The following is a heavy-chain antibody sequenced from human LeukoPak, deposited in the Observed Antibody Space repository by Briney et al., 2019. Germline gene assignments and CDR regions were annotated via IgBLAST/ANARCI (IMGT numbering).Heavy chain of an antibody. Sequence: PSGTLSLTCAVSGGSISSSNWWSWVRQPPGKGLEWIGEIYHSGSTNYNPSLKSRVTISVDKSKNQFSLKLSSVTAADTAVYYCARACAGYGYYYYYYGMDVWGQGTTVTVSS. J-gene: IGHJ6*02. CDR1: GGSISSSNW. D-gene: IGHD5-18*01. CDR3: ARACAGYGYYYYYYGMDV. V-gene: IGHV4-4*02. CDR2: IYHSGST.